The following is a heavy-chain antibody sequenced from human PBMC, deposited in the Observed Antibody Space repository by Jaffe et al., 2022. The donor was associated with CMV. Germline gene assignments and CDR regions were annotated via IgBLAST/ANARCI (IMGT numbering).Heavy chain of an antibody. Sequence: QVQLQESGPGLVKPSETLSLTCTVSGGSLTTSYCHWIRQSPGKGLEWIGYIFYTGSTKYNPSLTGRVTLSVDTSKNQFSLSLSSVTAADTAVYYCARERSTTPTPTSNFYYYGMDVWGQGTTVTVSS. D-gene: IGHD2-2*01. CDR3: ARERSTTPTPTSNFYYYGMDV. CDR1: GGSLTTSY. J-gene: IGHJ6*02. CDR2: IFYTGST. V-gene: IGHV4-59*01.